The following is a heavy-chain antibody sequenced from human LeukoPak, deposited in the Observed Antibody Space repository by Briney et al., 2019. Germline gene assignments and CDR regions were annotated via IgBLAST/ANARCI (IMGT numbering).Heavy chain of an antibody. J-gene: IGHJ3*02. CDR1: GGTFSSYA. Sequence: ASVKVSCKASGGTFSSYAISWVRQAPGQGLEWMGGIIPIFGTANYAQKFQGRVTITTDESTSTAYMELSSLRSQDTAVYYCARRVSGYPPAAFDIWGQGTKVTVSS. CDR2: IIPIFGTA. D-gene: IGHD5-18*01. V-gene: IGHV1-69*05. CDR3: ARRVSGYPPAAFDI.